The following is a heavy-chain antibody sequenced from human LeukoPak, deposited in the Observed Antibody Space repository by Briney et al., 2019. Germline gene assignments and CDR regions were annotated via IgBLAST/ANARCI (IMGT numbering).Heavy chain of an antibody. CDR1: GFTFSSYG. J-gene: IGHJ4*02. Sequence: GRSLRLSCATSGFTFSSYGMHWVRQAPGKGLEWVALIWYDGSNKYYADSVKGRLTISRDNSKNTLYLQMNSLRAEDTAVYYCAREGPRGNSQFDYWGQGTLVTVSS. CDR3: AREGPRGNSQFDY. CDR2: IWYDGSNK. V-gene: IGHV3-33*01. D-gene: IGHD2/OR15-2a*01.